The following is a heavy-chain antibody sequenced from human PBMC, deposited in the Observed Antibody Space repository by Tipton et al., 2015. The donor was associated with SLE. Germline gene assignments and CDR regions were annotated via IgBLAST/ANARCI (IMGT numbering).Heavy chain of an antibody. CDR1: GGSISSYY. Sequence: LRLSCTVSGGSISSYYWSWIRQPAGKGLEWIGRIYISGSTNYTPSLKSRVTISVDTSKNQFSLKLSSVTAADTAVYYCARDRSRDGYNFDAFDIWGQGTMVTVSS. CDR3: ARDRSRDGYNFDAFDI. D-gene: IGHD5-24*01. V-gene: IGHV4-4*07. CDR2: IYISGST. J-gene: IGHJ3*02.